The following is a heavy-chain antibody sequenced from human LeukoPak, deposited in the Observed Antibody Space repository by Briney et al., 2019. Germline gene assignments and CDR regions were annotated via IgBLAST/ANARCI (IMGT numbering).Heavy chain of an antibody. CDR1: GYTFTGYY. D-gene: IGHD6-13*01. CDR2: INPNSGGT. Sequence: ASVKVSCKASGYTFTGYYMHWVRQAPGQGLEWMGWINPNSGGTNYAQKFQGRVTMTRDTSISTAYMELSRLRSDDTAVYYCARDLTYSSSWYDYYYYYMDVWGKGTTVTVSS. CDR3: ARDLTYSSSWYDYYYYYMDV. V-gene: IGHV1-2*02. J-gene: IGHJ6*03.